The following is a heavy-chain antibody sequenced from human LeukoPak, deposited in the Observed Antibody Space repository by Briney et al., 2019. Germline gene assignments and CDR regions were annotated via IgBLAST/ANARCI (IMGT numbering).Heavy chain of an antibody. CDR2: INGDGSSI. CDR3: GRDRGYSGDY. J-gene: IGHJ4*02. V-gene: IGHV3-74*01. Sequence: PGRSLRLSCAASGFTFSSYWMHWVRQAPGKGLVWLARINGDGSSISYADSVKGRFTISRDNAKNTLYLQMNSLRAEDTAVYYCGRDRGYSGDYWGQGTLVTVSS. D-gene: IGHD5-12*01. CDR1: GFTFSSYW.